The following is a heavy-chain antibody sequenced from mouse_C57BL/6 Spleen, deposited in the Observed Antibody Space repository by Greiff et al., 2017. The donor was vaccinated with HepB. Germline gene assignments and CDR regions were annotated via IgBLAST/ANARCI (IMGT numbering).Heavy chain of an antibody. D-gene: IGHD1-1*01. CDR1: GFTFSSYA. V-gene: IGHV5-9-1*02. Sequence: EVKLVESGEGLVKPGGSLKLSCAASGFTFSSYAMSWVRQTPEKRLEWVAYISSGGDYIYYADTVKGRFTISSDNARNTLYLQMSSLKSEDTAMYYCTRHYYGSSHAMDYWGQGTSVTVSS. CDR3: TRHYYGSSHAMDY. CDR2: ISSGGDYI. J-gene: IGHJ4*01.